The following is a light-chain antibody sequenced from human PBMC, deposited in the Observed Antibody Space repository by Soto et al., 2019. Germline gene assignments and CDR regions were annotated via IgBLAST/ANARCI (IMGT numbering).Light chain of an antibody. J-gene: IGLJ3*02. CDR2: NHN. CDR3: AAWDDSLRGVV. CDR1: SSNIGRNS. Sequence: QSVLTQPPSASGTPGQRVSISCSGSSSNIGRNSVNWYQRFPGTAPKLLIYNHNQRPSGVPDRFSGSKFGTSVSLVISGLQSKDDADYYCAAWDDSLRGVVFGGGTELTVL. V-gene: IGLV1-44*01.